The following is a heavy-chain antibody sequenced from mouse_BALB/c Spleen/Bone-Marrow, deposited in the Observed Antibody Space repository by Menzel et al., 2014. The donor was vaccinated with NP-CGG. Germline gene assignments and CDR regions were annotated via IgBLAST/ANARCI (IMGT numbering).Heavy chain of an antibody. D-gene: IGHD1-2*01. CDR1: GFTFSSFG. Sequence: EVMLVEPGGGLVQPGGSRKLSCAASGFTFSSFGMHWVRQAPEKGLEWVAYISGGSSTIYYADTVKGRFTISRDNPKNTLFLQMTSLRSEDTAMYYCARGVYGYVKYAMDYWGQGTSVTVSS. J-gene: IGHJ4*01. CDR3: ARGVYGYVKYAMDY. CDR2: ISGGSSTI. V-gene: IGHV5-17*02.